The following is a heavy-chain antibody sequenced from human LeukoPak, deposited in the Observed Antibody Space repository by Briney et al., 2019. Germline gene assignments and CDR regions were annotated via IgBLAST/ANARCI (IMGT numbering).Heavy chain of an antibody. Sequence: GASVKVSCKASGGTFSSYAISWVRQAPGQGLEWMGGIIPIFGTANYAQKFQGRVTITADESTSTAYMELSSLRSEGTAVYFCARDRTVAGFHLEAYWGQGTLVTVSS. V-gene: IGHV1-69*13. D-gene: IGHD6-19*01. CDR2: IIPIFGTA. CDR1: GGTFSSYA. CDR3: ARDRTVAGFHLEAY. J-gene: IGHJ4*02.